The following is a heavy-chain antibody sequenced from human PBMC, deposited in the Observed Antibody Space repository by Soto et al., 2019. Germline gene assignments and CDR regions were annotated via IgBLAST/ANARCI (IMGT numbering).Heavy chain of an antibody. D-gene: IGHD6-13*01. CDR1: GYSFTSYW. J-gene: IGHJ6*02. Sequence: GESLKISCKGSGYSFTSYWIGWVRQMPGKGLEWMGIIYPGDSDTRYSPSFQGQVTISADKSISTAYLQWSSLKASDTAMYYCARHGRGGAAAVNFYYYYGMDVGGQGTTVTVSS. CDR3: ARHGRGGAAAVNFYYYYGMDV. CDR2: IYPGDSDT. V-gene: IGHV5-51*01.